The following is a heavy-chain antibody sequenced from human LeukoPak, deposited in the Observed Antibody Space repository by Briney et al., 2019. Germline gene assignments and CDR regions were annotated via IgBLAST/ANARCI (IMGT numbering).Heavy chain of an antibody. Sequence: GESLKISCKGSGYIFTNSWIAWVRQLPGKGLEWMGFIYPGDSDTRYSPSFQGQVTISADKSISTAYLQWSSLKASDTAMYYCARQYCSGGSCYPADPWGQGTLVTVSS. V-gene: IGHV5-51*01. CDR1: GYIFTNSW. CDR3: ARQYCSGGSCYPADP. CDR2: IYPGDSDT. D-gene: IGHD2-15*01. J-gene: IGHJ5*02.